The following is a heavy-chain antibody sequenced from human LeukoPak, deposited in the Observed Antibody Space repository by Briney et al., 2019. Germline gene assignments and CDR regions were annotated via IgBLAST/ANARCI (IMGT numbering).Heavy chain of an antibody. V-gene: IGHV3-73*01. J-gene: IGHJ4*02. D-gene: IGHD3-3*01. CDR2: IKSKGNSYAT. Sequence: GGSLRLSCAASGFTFSDSAVHWVRRASGKGLDWVGRIKSKGNSYATAYAASVNGRFTISRDDLKNTAYLQMNSLKTEDTAVYYCTTDFWSGYHIPYWGQGTLVTVSS. CDR1: GFTFSDSA. CDR3: TTDFWSGYHIPY.